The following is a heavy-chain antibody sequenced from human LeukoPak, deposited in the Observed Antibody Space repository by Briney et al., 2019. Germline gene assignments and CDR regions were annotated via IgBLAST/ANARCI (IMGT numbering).Heavy chain of an antibody. CDR3: AKDLSVGDYAPIDY. Sequence: GGSLRLSCAASGFTFSSYAMSWVRQAPGKGPEWVSAISGSGGTTYYADSVKGRFTISRDNSKNTLFLQMNSLRAEDTAVYYCAKDLSVGDYAPIDYWGQGTLVTVSS. CDR2: ISGSGGTT. V-gene: IGHV3-23*01. CDR1: GFTFSSYA. D-gene: IGHD3-16*01. J-gene: IGHJ4*02.